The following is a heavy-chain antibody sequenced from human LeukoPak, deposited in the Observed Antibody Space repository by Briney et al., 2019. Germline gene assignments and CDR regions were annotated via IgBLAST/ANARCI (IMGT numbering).Heavy chain of an antibody. Sequence: GGSLRLSCTVSGFTFGDYAMSWVRRAPGKGLEWISFIRSKTYGGTTQYAASVQGRFTISRDDSKSIAYLQMNSLKTEDTAVYYCTRNKHDFLTGYYDVAFDYWGQGTLVTVSS. J-gene: IGHJ4*02. CDR1: GFTFGDYA. CDR2: IRSKTYGGTT. V-gene: IGHV3-49*04. CDR3: TRNKHDFLTGYYDVAFDY. D-gene: IGHD3-9*01.